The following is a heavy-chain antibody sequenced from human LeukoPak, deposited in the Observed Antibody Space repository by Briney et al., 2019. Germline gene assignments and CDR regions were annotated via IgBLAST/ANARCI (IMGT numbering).Heavy chain of an antibody. Sequence: GGTLRLSCAASGFTFSSYGMSWVRQAPGKGLEWVSAISGSGGSTYYADSVKGRFTISRDNSKNTLYLQMNSLRAEDTAVYYCAKDRYYDSSAADYWGQGTLVTVPS. D-gene: IGHD3-22*01. J-gene: IGHJ4*02. CDR3: AKDRYYDSSAADY. CDR2: ISGSGGST. V-gene: IGHV3-23*01. CDR1: GFTFSSYG.